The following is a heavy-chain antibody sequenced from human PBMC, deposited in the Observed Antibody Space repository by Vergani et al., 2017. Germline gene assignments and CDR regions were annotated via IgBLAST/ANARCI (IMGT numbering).Heavy chain of an antibody. CDR1: GFTFSSYT. D-gene: IGHD2-2*02. Sequence: EVQLVESGGGLVKPGRSLRLSCAASGFTFSSYTMTWVRQAPGKGLQWVSSISSSSANIHYADSVKGRFTVSRDSGRNSLYLQMKSLRAEDTAVYYCARGQDGYQVLYRAYFDPWGQGTLVTVSS. CDR2: ISSSSANI. V-gene: IGHV3-21*01. CDR3: ARGQDGYQVLYRAYFDP. J-gene: IGHJ5*01.